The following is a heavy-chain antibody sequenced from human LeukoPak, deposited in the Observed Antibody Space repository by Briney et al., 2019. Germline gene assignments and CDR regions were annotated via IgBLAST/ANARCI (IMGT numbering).Heavy chain of an antibody. CDR1: GFTFGDYA. D-gene: IGHD1-1*01. CDR2: IRSKAYGGTT. J-gene: IGHJ4*02. Sequence: PGGSLRLSCTASGFTFGDYAMSWVRQAPGKGLEWVGFIRSKAYGGTTEYAASVKGRFTISRDDSKSIAYLQMNSLKTEDTAVYYCARNVRFFDSWGQGTRVTVSS. V-gene: IGHV3-49*04. CDR3: ARNVRFFDS.